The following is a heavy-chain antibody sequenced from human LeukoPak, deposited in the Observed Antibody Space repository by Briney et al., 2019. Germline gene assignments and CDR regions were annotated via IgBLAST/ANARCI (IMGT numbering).Heavy chain of an antibody. CDR1: GFTFSSYE. CDR3: ARDVYDFWSGPNQYYFDY. J-gene: IGHJ4*02. D-gene: IGHD3-3*01. Sequence: GGSLRLSCAASGFTFSSYEMNWVRQAPGKGLEWVSYISSSGSTICYADSVKGRFTISRDNAKNSLYLQMNSLRAEDTAVYYCARDVYDFWSGPNQYYFDYWGQGTLVTVSS. V-gene: IGHV3-48*03. CDR2: ISSSGSTI.